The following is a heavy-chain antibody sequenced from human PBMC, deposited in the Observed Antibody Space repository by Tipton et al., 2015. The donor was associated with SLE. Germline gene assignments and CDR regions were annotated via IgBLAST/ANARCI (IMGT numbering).Heavy chain of an antibody. V-gene: IGHV3-48*03. J-gene: IGHJ3*02. Sequence: SLRLSCAASGFTFRSYEMNWVRQAPGKGLEWVSYISSSGSTIYYADSVKGRFTISRDNAKNSLYLQMNSLRAEDTAVYYCAIVGAPDAFDIWGQGTMVTVSS. CDR3: AIVGAPDAFDI. CDR1: GFTFRSYE. D-gene: IGHD1-26*01. CDR2: ISSSGSTI.